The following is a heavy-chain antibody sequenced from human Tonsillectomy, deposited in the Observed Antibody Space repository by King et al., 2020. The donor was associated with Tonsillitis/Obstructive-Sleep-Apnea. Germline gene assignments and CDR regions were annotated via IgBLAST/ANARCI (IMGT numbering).Heavy chain of an antibody. D-gene: IGHD3-10*01. CDR2: ISGSGDST. J-gene: IGHJ4*02. Sequence: VQLVESGGGLVQPGGSLRLSCEASGLTFGSHAMSWVRQAPGKGLEWVSGISGSGDSTYYADSVKGRFTISRDKSKNTLFLQMNSLRAEDTAVYYCAGTPYGSGTYYYFDYWGQGTLVTVSS. V-gene: IGHV3-23*04. CDR1: GLTFGSHA. CDR3: AGTPYGSGTYYYFDY.